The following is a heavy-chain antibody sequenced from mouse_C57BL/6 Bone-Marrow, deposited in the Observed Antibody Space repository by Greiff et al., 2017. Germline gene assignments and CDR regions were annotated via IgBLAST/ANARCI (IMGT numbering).Heavy chain of an antibody. Sequence: QVQLQQSGAELARPGASVKMSCKASGYTFTSYTMHWVKQRPGQGLEWIGYINPSSGYTKYNQKFKDKATFTADKSSSTAYMQLSSLTSEDSAVYYCARYGPNPYAKDYWGQGTSVTVSS. J-gene: IGHJ4*01. CDR2: INPSSGYT. CDR3: ARYGPNPYAKDY. V-gene: IGHV1-4*01. CDR1: GYTFTSYT. D-gene: IGHD1-1*02.